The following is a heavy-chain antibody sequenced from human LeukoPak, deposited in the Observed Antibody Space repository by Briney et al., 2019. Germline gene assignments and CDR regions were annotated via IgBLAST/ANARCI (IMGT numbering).Heavy chain of an antibody. D-gene: IGHD3-3*01. J-gene: IGHJ5*02. V-gene: IGHV4-59*08. Sequence: PSETLSLTCTVSGVSISSYYWSWIRQPPGKGLEWIGYIYYSGNTNYNPSLKSRVTISVDMSKNQFSLKLSSVTAADTAVYYCARHKRYYDFGRFDPWGQGTLVTVSS. CDR2: IYYSGNT. CDR1: GVSISSYY. CDR3: ARHKRYYDFGRFDP.